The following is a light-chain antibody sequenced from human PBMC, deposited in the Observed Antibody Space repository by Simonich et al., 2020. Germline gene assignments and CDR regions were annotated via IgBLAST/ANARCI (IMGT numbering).Light chain of an antibody. V-gene: IGKV3D-20*01. Sequence: GERATLSCRASQSVSSSYLAWYQQTPGLAPRLLIYDASSSATGIPDRFSGSGSGTDVTLTTSRLEPEDFAVYYCQQYGSSLTVGQGSKVEIK. CDR1: QSVSSSY. CDR3: QQYGSSLT. CDR2: DAS. J-gene: IGKJ1*01.